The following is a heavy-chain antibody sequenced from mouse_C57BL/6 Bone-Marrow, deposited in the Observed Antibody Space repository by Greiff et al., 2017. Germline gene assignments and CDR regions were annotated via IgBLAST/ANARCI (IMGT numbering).Heavy chain of an antibody. D-gene: IGHD1-1*01. Sequence: EVQLQQSGAELVRPGASVKLSCTASGFNIKDDYMHWVKQRPEQGLEWIGWIDPENGDTEYASQFQGKATITADPSSNTAYLQLSSLTSEDTAVYYCTSLLMDYWGQGTSVTVSS. CDR1: GFNIKDDY. V-gene: IGHV14-4*01. J-gene: IGHJ4*01. CDR2: IDPENGDT. CDR3: TSLLMDY.